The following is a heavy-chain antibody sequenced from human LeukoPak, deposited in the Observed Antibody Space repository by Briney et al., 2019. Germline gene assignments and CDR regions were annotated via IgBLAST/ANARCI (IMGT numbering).Heavy chain of an antibody. CDR3: AKVPPSITAAGNWLGP. D-gene: IGHD6-13*01. CDR2: INPNTGGT. V-gene: IGHV1-2*06. J-gene: IGHJ5*02. Sequence: ASVKVSCKASGYTFTGYYIHWVRQAPGQGLEWMGRINPNTGGTDYAQKFQDRVTMTRDTSITTAYMELSRLTSDDTAIYYCAKVPPSITAAGNWLGPWGQGALVTVSS. CDR1: GYTFTGYY.